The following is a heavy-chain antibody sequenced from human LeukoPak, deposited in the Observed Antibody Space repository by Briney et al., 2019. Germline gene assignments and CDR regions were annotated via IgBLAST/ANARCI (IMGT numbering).Heavy chain of an antibody. Sequence: SGTLSLTCAVSGDSMNSNNWWSWVRQPPGKGLEWIGEIYHSGSANYSPSLKSRVTISIDKSKNQFSLNLSSVTAADTAVYYCASSIGITRGFDPWGQGTLVTVSS. CDR1: GDSMNSNNW. CDR2: IYHSGSA. V-gene: IGHV4-4*02. CDR3: ASSIGITRGFDP. D-gene: IGHD3-10*01. J-gene: IGHJ5*02.